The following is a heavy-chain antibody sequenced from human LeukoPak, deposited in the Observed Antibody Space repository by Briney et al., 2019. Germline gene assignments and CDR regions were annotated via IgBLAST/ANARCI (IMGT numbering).Heavy chain of an antibody. D-gene: IGHD6-13*01. V-gene: IGHV3-23*01. J-gene: IGHJ4*02. CDR2: ISGSDGST. CDR3: AKAKGYSSSWGDYCDY. Sequence: PGGSLRLSCAASGFTFSSYAMSWVRQAPGRGLGWVSAISGSDGSTYYADSVKGRFTISRDNSKNTLHLQMNSLRAGDTAVYYCAKAKGYSSSWGDYCDYWGQGTLVTVSS. CDR1: GFTFSSYA.